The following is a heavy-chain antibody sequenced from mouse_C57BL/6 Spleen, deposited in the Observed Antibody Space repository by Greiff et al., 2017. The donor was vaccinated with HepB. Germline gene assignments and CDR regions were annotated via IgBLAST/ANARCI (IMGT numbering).Heavy chain of an antibody. D-gene: IGHD1-1*01. Sequence: DVHLVESGEGLVKPGGSLKLSCAASGFTFSSYAMSWVRQTPEKRLEWVAYISSGGDYIYYADTVKGRFTISRDNARNTLYLQMSSLKSEDTAMYYCTREDYGSSYFDYWGQGTTLTVSS. CDR2: ISSGGDYI. V-gene: IGHV5-9-1*02. CDR3: TREDYGSSYFDY. J-gene: IGHJ2*01. CDR1: GFTFSSYA.